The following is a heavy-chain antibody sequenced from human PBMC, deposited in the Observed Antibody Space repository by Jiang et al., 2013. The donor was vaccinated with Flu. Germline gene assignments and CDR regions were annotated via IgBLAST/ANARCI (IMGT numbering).Heavy chain of an antibody. CDR3: ASEVGGPSGFGS. CDR1: GGTLTSFA. Sequence: VQLVESGAELKKPGSSVRVSCKASGGTLTSFAINWVRQAPGQGLEWMGGFIPIFATPTYAQKFEGRVTISADESTSTGYMELSSLTSDDTAVYYCASEVGGPSGFGSWGHGNPGHRL. D-gene: IGHD3-10*01. CDR2: FIPIFATP. J-gene: IGHJ5*02. V-gene: IGHV1-69*01.